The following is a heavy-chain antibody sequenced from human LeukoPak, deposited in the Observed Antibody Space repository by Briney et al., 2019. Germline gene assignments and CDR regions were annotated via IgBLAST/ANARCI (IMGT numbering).Heavy chain of an antibody. CDR2: TYYSGNP. J-gene: IGHJ5*02. CDR3: AKGGPEASAGLSWFDP. D-gene: IGHD1-14*01. CDR1: GGSISNYY. V-gene: IGHV4-59*01. Sequence: SETLSLTCTVSGGSISNYYWYWMRQPPGRGLEWIAYTYYSGNPNYNPSLKSRATISVGTSKNQFSLKLSSVTAADTAVYYCAKGGPEASAGLSWFDPWGQGTLVTVSS.